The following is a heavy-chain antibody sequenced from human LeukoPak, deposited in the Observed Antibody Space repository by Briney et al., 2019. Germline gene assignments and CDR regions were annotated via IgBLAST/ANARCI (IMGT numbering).Heavy chain of an antibody. CDR3: ARRRGGSSKFDY. D-gene: IGHD1-26*01. J-gene: IGHJ4*02. CDR1: GGSINNYY. V-gene: IGHV4-59*08. Sequence: PSETLSLTCIVSGGSINNYYWNWTRQAPGKGLESIGYIYYTGRTYYNPSLKSRVTMSVDTSKNQFSLNLSSVTAADTAVYYCARRRGGSSKFDYWGQGTLVTVSS. CDR2: IYYTGRT.